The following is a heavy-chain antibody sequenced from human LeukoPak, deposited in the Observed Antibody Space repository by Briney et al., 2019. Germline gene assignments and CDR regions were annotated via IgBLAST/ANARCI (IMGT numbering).Heavy chain of an antibody. D-gene: IGHD2-15*01. CDR2: INHSGST. Sequence: PSETLSLTCAVYGGSFSGYYWSWIRQPPGKGLEWIGEINHSGSTNYNPSLKSRVTISVDTSKNQLSLKLSSVTAADTAVYYCARGGIVVVVAATPVYFDYWGQGTLVTVSS. CDR3: ARGGIVVVVAATPVYFDY. CDR1: GGSFSGYY. J-gene: IGHJ4*02. V-gene: IGHV4-34*01.